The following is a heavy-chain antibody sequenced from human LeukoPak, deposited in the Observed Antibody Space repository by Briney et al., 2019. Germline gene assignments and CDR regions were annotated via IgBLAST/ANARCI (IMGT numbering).Heavy chain of an antibody. J-gene: IGHJ4*02. CDR2: IRYDGSNK. CDR3: AKAPNLVAAPDY. D-gene: IGHD2-15*01. Sequence: GGSLRLSCAASGFTVSNYGMHWVRQAPGKGLEWVAFIRYDGSNKYYGDSVKGRFTISRDNSKNTPYLQMNSLRAEDTAVYYCAKAPNLVAAPDYWGQGTLVTVSS. CDR1: GFTVSNYG. V-gene: IGHV3-30*02.